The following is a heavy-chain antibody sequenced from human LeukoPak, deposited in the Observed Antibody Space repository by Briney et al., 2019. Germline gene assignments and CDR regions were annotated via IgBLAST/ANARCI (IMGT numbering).Heavy chain of an antibody. CDR3: ARRSQENGVITANNWFDP. CDR2: INHSGST. D-gene: IGHD3-16*01. V-gene: IGHV4-34*01. J-gene: IGHJ5*02. CDR1: GGSFSGYY. Sequence: SETLSLTCAVYGGSFSGYYWSWIRQPPGKGLEWIGEINHSGSTNYNPSLKSRVTISVDTSKNQFSLKLTSVTAADTAVYYCARRSQENGVITANNWFDPWGQGTLVTVSS.